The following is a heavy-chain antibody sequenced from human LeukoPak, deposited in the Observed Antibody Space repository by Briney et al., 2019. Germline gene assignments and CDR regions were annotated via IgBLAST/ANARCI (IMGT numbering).Heavy chain of an antibody. Sequence: GGSLRLSCAASGFTFSSYSMNWVRQAPGKGLEWVSSISSSGSTIYYADSVKGRFTISRDNAKNSLYLQMNSLRAEDAAVYYCARAAAAGTGWFDPWGQGTLVTVSS. D-gene: IGHD6-13*01. CDR2: ISSSGSTI. V-gene: IGHV3-48*04. J-gene: IGHJ5*02. CDR3: ARAAAAGTGWFDP. CDR1: GFTFSSYS.